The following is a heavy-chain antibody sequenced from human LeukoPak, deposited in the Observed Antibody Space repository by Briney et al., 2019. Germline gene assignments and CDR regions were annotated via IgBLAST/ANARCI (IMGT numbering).Heavy chain of an antibody. Sequence: GASLKTSSRAPGSTFTSNWIGWGRRLPGKGLEGVGIINPVDSDTRYSPSFQGQVTISADKSITTAYLQWSSLQASDTAMFYCARRFCSGGTCYFFDQWGQGTLVTVSS. CDR1: GSTFTSNW. J-gene: IGHJ4*02. CDR3: ARRFCSGGTCYFFDQ. V-gene: IGHV5-51*01. CDR2: INPVDSDT. D-gene: IGHD2-15*01.